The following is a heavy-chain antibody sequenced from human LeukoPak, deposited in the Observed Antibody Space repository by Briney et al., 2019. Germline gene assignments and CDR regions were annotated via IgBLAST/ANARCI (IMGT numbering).Heavy chain of an antibody. CDR1: GFTFGDYG. Sequence: GGSLRLSCAASGFTFGDYGMHWVRQAPGKGLEWVSGISWNSGSIGYADSVKGRFTISRDNAKNSLYLQMNSLRAEDTALYHCGKDRGYYYDSSGFYSGYFDLWGRGTLVTVSS. V-gene: IGHV3-9*01. CDR2: ISWNSGSI. D-gene: IGHD3-22*01. J-gene: IGHJ2*01. CDR3: GKDRGYYYDSSGFYSGYFDL.